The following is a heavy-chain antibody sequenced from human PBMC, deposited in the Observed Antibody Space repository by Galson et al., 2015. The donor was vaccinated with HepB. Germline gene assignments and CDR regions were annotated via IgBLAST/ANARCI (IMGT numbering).Heavy chain of an antibody. CDR2: ISSNGGST. J-gene: IGHJ3*02. CDR1: GFTFSSYA. CDR3: ARDGAAAGHDAFDI. D-gene: IGHD6-13*01. V-gene: IGHV3-64*01. Sequence: SLRLSCAASGFTFSSYAMSWVRQAPGKGLEWVSAISSNGGSTYYANSVKGRFTISRDNSKNTLYLQMGSLRAEDMAVYYCARDGAAAGHDAFDIWGQGTMVTVSS.